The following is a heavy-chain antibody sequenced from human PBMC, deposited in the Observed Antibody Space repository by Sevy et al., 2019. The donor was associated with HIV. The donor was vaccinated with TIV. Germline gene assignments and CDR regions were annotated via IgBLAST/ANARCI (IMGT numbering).Heavy chain of an antibody. J-gene: IGHJ6*02. D-gene: IGHD2-15*01. Sequence: ASVKVSCKASGYTFTSYGISWVRQAPGQGLEWMGWISAYNGNTNYAQKLQGRVTMTTDTSTSTAYMESRSLRSDDTAVYYCARDGYCSGGSCYPNNYYGMDVWGQGTTVTVSS. CDR3: ARDGYCSGGSCYPNNYYGMDV. CDR2: ISAYNGNT. V-gene: IGHV1-18*01. CDR1: GYTFTSYG.